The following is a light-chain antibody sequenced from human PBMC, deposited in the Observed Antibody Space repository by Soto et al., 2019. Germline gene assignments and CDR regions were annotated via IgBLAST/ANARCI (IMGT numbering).Light chain of an antibody. Sequence: EIVLTRSPGTLSLSPGERGTVSCRASQIVNSKYLAWYQHRPGQAPRLLIYDASKRATGIPDRFSGSASGTDFILTINGLEPEDFAVYYCVQYDEPPSRWTFGQGTKV. V-gene: IGKV3-20*01. CDR1: QIVNSKY. CDR2: DAS. J-gene: IGKJ1*01. CDR3: VQYDEPPSRWT.